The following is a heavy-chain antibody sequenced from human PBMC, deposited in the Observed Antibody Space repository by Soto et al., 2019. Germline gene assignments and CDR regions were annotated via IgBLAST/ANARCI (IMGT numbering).Heavy chain of an antibody. CDR2: ISTTSGNT. CDR1: GYTFSSYS. V-gene: IGHV1-18*01. D-gene: IGHD2-8*01. Sequence: QIQMVQSGAEVKQPGASVKISCKTSGYTFSSYSINWVRQAPGQGLEWMAWISTTSGNTHYAERVQGRVTVTLDKSARTAFMEMWGMTSDDTAVYFYARDNGYYDFLGQGTQVTVSS. J-gene: IGHJ4*02. CDR3: ARDNGYYDF.